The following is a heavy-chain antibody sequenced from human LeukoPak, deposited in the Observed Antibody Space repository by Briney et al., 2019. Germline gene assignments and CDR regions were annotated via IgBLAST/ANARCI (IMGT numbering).Heavy chain of an antibody. CDR2: IKEDGSEK. CDR1: GFTFSSNW. J-gene: IGHJ4*02. Sequence: GGSLRLSCAASGFTFSSNWMSWVRQAPGKGLEWVANIKEDGSEKYYVDSVKGRFTISRDNAKNSLYLQMNSLRAEDTAVYYCAGEGYGDYEGDYWGQGTLVTVSS. V-gene: IGHV3-7*01. D-gene: IGHD4-17*01. CDR3: AGEGYGDYEGDY.